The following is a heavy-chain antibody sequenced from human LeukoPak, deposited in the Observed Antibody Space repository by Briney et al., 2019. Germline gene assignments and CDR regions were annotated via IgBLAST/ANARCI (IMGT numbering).Heavy chain of an antibody. CDR1: GYTLTELS. D-gene: IGHD3-10*01. J-gene: IGHJ4*02. V-gene: IGHV1-24*01. Sequence: ASVKVSCKVSGYTLTELSMHWVRQAPGKGLEWMGGFDPEDGETIYAQKFQGRVTMTEDTSTDTAYMGLSSLRSEDTAVYYCATDEVRGVLRSLHYWGQGTLVTVSS. CDR2: FDPEDGET. CDR3: ATDEVRGVLRSLHY.